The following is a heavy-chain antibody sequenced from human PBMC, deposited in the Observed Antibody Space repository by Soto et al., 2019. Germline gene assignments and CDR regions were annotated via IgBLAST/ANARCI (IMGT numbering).Heavy chain of an antibody. CDR2: ISGSGGST. CDR1: GFTFSSYA. V-gene: IGHV3-23*01. D-gene: IGHD1-1*01. CDR3: AKARTPYNWNDGFDY. Sequence: PGGSLRLSCAASGFTFSSYAMSWVRQAPGKGLEWVSAISGSGGSTYYADSVKGRFTISRDNSKNTLYLQMNSLRAEDTAVYYCAKARTPYNWNDGFDYWGQGTQVTVSS. J-gene: IGHJ4*02.